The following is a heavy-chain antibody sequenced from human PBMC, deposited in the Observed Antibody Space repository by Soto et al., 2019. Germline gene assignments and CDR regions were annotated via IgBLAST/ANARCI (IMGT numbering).Heavy chain of an antibody. CDR3: ARDSKNVPKSGPNWAFKWFDP. D-gene: IGHD7-27*01. J-gene: IGHJ5*02. V-gene: IGHV3-30-3*01. Sequence: GGSLRLSCAASGFTFSDHNMHWVRQTPGKGLEWVAIISDDGNNKIYADSVKGRFTISRDNSKNTLYLQLDSLRGEDTAVYYCARDSKNVPKSGPNWAFKWFDPWGQGTLVTVSS. CDR1: GFTFSDHN. CDR2: ISDDGNNK.